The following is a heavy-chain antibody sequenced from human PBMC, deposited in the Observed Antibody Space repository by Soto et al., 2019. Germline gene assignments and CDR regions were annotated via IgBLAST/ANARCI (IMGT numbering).Heavy chain of an antibody. CDR3: ARDSGYRYGPLDY. D-gene: IGHD5-18*01. J-gene: IGHJ4*02. Sequence: EVQLVESGGGLVQPGGSLRLSCAASGFTFSSYSMNWVRQAPGKGLEWVSYISSSSSTRYYADSVKGRFTISRDNAKNSLYLQMNSLRAADTAVYYCARDSGYRYGPLDYWGQGTLVTVSS. V-gene: IGHV3-48*01. CDR1: GFTFSSYS. CDR2: ISSSSSTR.